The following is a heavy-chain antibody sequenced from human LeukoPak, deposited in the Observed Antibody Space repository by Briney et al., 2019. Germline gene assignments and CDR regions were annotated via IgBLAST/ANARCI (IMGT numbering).Heavy chain of an antibody. CDR2: IGTAGDT. V-gene: IGHV3-13*01. D-gene: IGHD3-9*01. CDR3: ARSRFIRYFDWLLSPGTFDI. Sequence: GGSLRLSCAASGFTFSSYDMHWVRHATGKGLEWVPAIGTAGDTYYPGSVKGRFTISRENAKNSLYLQMNSLRAGDTAVYYWARSRFIRYFDWLLSPGTFDIWGQGTMVTVSS. J-gene: IGHJ3*02. CDR1: GFTFSSYD.